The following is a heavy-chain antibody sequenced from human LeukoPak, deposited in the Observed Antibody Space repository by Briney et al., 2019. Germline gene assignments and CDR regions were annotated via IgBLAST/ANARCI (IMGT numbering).Heavy chain of an antibody. V-gene: IGHV4-59*01. Sequence: PSETLSLTCTVSGGPIRSSYWSWIRQPPGKGLEWIGYIYYSGTTNYNPSLKSRVTISIDTSKNQFSLKLNSVTAADTAVYYCASQRGPYRTSVFDYWGQGTLVTVSS. CDR2: IYYSGTT. CDR3: ASQRGPYRTSVFDY. D-gene: IGHD3-16*01. CDR1: GGPIRSSY. J-gene: IGHJ4*02.